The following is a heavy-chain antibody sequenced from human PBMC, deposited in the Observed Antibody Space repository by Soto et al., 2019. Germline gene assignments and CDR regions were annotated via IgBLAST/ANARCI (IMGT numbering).Heavy chain of an antibody. CDR1: GFTFSTHV. CDR3: ARRYCRFVKCQGNDGFDI. CDR2: MSADGRTI. D-gene: IGHD2-15*01. V-gene: IGHV3-30*19. Sequence: QVQLVESGGGVVQPGRGLRLSCAGFGFTFSTHVFHWVRQAPGKGLEWVAVMSADGRTIYYADSVKGRFTISRDNSKNTVFLQMNSLRAEDSAVYYCARRYCRFVKCQGNDGFDICGQGTMVTVSS. J-gene: IGHJ3*02.